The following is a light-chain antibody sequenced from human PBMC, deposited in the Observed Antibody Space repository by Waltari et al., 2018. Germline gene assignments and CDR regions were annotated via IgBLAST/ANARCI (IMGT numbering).Light chain of an antibody. Sequence: QSVLTQPASVSGSPGQSITISCTGTNSAVGGYNYVSWYQQYPGKAPSLMIFVFTKRPSGVSNRFSGSKSGNTASLTISGLQAEDEADYYCSSYTSSGTLRIFGGGTKVTAL. CDR2: VFT. J-gene: IGLJ2*01. CDR3: SSYTSSGTLRI. V-gene: IGLV2-14*01. CDR1: NSAVGGYNY.